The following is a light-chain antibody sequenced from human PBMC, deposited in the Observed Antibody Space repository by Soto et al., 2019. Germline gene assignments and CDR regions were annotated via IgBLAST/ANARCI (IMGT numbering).Light chain of an antibody. V-gene: IGKV1-5*03. Sequence: DVQMSQAPSTMSASVGYRVTITCWASQGVNIWLAWYQQKPGRAPKILIHRASILESGVPSRFSGSGSGTEFTLTISSMKPDDFATYSCQQYNVYWSFGPGTKVDIK. J-gene: IGKJ1*01. CDR3: QQYNVYWS. CDR1: QGVNIW. CDR2: RAS.